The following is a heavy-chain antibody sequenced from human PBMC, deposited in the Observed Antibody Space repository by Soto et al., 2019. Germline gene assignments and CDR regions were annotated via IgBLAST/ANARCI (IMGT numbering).Heavy chain of an antibody. CDR2: IYHSGST. Sequence: KPSETLSLTCAVSGGSISSSNWWSWVRQPPGKGLEWIGEIYHSGSTNYNPSLKSRVTISVDKSKNQFSLKLSAVTAADTAVYYCARVWDSSGAGFDYWGQGTLVTVSS. J-gene: IGHJ4*02. D-gene: IGHD3-22*01. CDR1: GGSISSSNW. CDR3: ARVWDSSGAGFDY. V-gene: IGHV4-4*02.